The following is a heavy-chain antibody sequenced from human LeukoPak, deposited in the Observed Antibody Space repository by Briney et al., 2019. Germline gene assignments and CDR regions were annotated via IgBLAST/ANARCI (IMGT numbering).Heavy chain of an antibody. Sequence: GGSLRLSCTASGFTVSSDYMSWVRQAPGKGLEWVSVVYSGGNTYYADSVKGRFTISRDNSKNTLYLQMNSLRAEDTAVYYCARRGQNWGQGTLVTVSS. CDR1: GFTVSSDY. CDR3: ARRGQN. V-gene: IGHV3-66*01. CDR2: VYSGGNT. J-gene: IGHJ4*02.